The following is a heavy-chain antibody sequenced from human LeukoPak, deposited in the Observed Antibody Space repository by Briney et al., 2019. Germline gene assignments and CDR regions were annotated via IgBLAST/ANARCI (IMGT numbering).Heavy chain of an antibody. CDR2: ISAYNGNT. Sequence: ASVKVSCKASGYTFTSYGINWVRQAPGQGPEWMGWISAYNGNTKYAQNLQGRVTMTTDTSTGTAYMELRSLRSDDTAVYYCARSGRGTYYYFDYWGQGTLVTVSS. J-gene: IGHJ4*02. V-gene: IGHV1-18*01. CDR3: ARSGRGTYYYFDY. CDR1: GYTFTSYG. D-gene: IGHD1-26*01.